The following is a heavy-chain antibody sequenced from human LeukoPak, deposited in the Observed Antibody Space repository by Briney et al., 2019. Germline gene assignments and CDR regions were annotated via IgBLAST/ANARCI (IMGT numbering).Heavy chain of an antibody. CDR3: ARGGLYDSSGYYYSPFDY. J-gene: IGHJ4*02. V-gene: IGHV3-30-3*01. CDR2: ISYDGSNK. Sequence: GRSLRLSCAASGFTFSSYAMHWVRQAPGKGLEWMAVISYDGSNKYYADSVKGRFTISRDNSKNTLYLQMNSLRAEDTAVYYCARGGLYDSSGYYYSPFDYWGQGTLVTVSS. CDR1: GFTFSSYA. D-gene: IGHD3-22*01.